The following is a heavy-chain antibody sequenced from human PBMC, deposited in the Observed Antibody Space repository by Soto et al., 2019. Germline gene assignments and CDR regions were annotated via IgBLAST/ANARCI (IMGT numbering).Heavy chain of an antibody. Sequence: ASVKVSCKASGGTFSSYTISWVRQAPGQGLEWMGRIIPILGIANYAQKFQGRVTITADKSTSTAYMELSSLRSEDTAVYYCARETIVVVVAATGIRWFDPWGQGTLVTVSS. CDR2: IIPILGIA. CDR1: GGTFSSYT. V-gene: IGHV1-69*04. J-gene: IGHJ5*02. D-gene: IGHD2-15*01. CDR3: ARETIVVVVAATGIRWFDP.